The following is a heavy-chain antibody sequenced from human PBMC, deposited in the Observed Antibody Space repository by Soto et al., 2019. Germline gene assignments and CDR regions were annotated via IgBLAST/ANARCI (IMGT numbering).Heavy chain of an antibody. CDR1: GFTFVDYA. CDR2: IRSKAYGGTT. D-gene: IGHD6-13*01. V-gene: IGHV3-49*03. J-gene: IGHJ4*02. CDR3: SRGQAEPGLY. Sequence: PGGSLRLSCTTSGFTFVDYAMTWFRQVQGKGLEWVGFIRSKAYGGTTEYAASVRGRFTVSRDDSKSIAYLQMNSLKTEDTAVYFCSRGQAEPGLYWGRGILVTVSS.